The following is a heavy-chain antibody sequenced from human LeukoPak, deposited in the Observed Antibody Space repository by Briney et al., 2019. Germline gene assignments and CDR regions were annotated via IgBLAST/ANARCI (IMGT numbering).Heavy chain of an antibody. D-gene: IGHD3-10*01. J-gene: IGHJ4*02. V-gene: IGHV4-34*01. CDR3: ARGNYYYGSGFFDY. Sequence: PSETLSLTCAVYGGSFSGYYWSWIRQPPGKGLEWIGEINHSGSTNYNPSLKSRVTILVDTSKNQFSLKLSSVTAADTAVYYCARGNYYYGSGFFDYWGQGTLVTVSS. CDR2: INHSGST. CDR1: GGSFSGYY.